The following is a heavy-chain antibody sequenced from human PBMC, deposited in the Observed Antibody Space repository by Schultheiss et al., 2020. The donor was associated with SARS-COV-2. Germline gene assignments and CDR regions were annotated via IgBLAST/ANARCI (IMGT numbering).Heavy chain of an antibody. D-gene: IGHD1-26*01. CDR2: IYHTGGT. CDR1: GGSVSSGSYY. J-gene: IGHJ6*02. V-gene: IGHV4-61*01. Sequence: SETLSLTCTVSGGSVSSGSYYWSWIRQPPGKEPEWIGYIYHTGGTNYNPSLKRRVSISVDTSKNQFSLKLSSVTAADTAVYYCARDRWDSYYYYGMDVWGQGTTVTVS. CDR3: ARDRWDSYYYYGMDV.